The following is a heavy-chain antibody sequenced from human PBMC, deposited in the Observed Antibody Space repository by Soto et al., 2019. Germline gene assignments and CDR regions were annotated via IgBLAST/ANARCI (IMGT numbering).Heavy chain of an antibody. D-gene: IGHD1-1*01. J-gene: IGHJ4*02. Sequence: ASETLSLTCAVYGGSFSGYYWSWIRQPPGKGLEWIGEINHSGSTNYNPSLKSRVTISVDTSKNQFSLKLSSVTAADTAVYYCARGFGTANFDYWGQGTLVTVSS. CDR2: INHSGST. CDR3: ARGFGTANFDY. V-gene: IGHV4-34*01. CDR1: GGSFSGYY.